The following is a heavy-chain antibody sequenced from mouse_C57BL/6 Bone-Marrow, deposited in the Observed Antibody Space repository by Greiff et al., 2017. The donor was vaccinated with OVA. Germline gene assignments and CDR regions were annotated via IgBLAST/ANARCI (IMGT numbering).Heavy chain of an antibody. V-gene: IGHV5-9-1*02. CDR2: ISRGGDYI. CDR3: TRAPYYGYDWAY. J-gene: IGHJ3*01. Sequence: EVKLEQSGEGLVKPGASLKLSCAASGFTFSSYAMSWVHQTPEKRLEWVAYISRGGDYIDYADTVKGRFTISRDNARNTVYLQLSSLKSEDTAMYYGTRAPYYGYDWAYWGQGTLVTVSA. CDR1: GFTFSSYA. D-gene: IGHD2-9*01.